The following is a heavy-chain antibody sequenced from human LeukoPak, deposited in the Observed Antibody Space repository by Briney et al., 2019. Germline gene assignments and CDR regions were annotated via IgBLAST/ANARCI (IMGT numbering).Heavy chain of an antibody. CDR2: SCGDDGDT. V-gene: IGHV3-23*01. Sequence: PGGSLRLSCSASGFTFSSHAMSWVRQAPGKGLEWVSGSCGDDGDTGYADSVKGRFTISRDNSKNTLYLQLNSLRVDDAAIYYCAKHRRSTLVTAYFDSWGQGTLVTVSS. J-gene: IGHJ4*02. D-gene: IGHD2-21*02. CDR1: GFTFSSHA. CDR3: AKHRRSTLVTAYFDS.